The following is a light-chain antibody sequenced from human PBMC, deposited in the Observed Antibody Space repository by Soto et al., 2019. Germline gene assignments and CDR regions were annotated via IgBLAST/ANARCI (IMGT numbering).Light chain of an antibody. J-gene: IGKJ3*01. V-gene: IGKV1-39*01. CDR1: QTIDSY. CDR3: QQDLRPPLT. CDR2: AAS. Sequence: DVLMTQSPSSLSASVGDRVTITCRASQTIDSYLKWYQQKPGKAPGLLIYAASTLQSGVPSRFSASGSGTDFTLTISSLQPEDFATYYCQQDLRPPLTFGPGTKVDIK.